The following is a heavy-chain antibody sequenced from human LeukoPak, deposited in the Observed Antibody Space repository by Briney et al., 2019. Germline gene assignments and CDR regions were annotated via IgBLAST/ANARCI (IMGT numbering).Heavy chain of an antibody. CDR2: INHSGST. J-gene: IGHJ6*02. Sequence: KPSETLSLTCAVYGGSFSGYYWSWIRQPPGKGLEWIGEINHSGSTNYNPSLKSRVTISVDTSKNQFSLKLSSVTAADTAVYYCARGFGEVIRSDYYYYGMDVWGQGTTVTVSS. D-gene: IGHD3-3*01. CDR3: ARGFGEVIRSDYYYYGMDV. V-gene: IGHV4-34*01. CDR1: GGSFSGYY.